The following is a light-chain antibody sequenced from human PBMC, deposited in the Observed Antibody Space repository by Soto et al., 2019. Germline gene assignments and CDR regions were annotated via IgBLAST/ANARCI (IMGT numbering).Light chain of an antibody. J-gene: IGLJ1*01. CDR1: SSDVAFYNH. Sequence: LTQPASVSGSPGQSITISCTGTSSDVAFYNHVSWYQQHPGKAPKLLIYEVNNRPSGVSHRFSGSKSGNTASLTISGLQAEDEADYFCSSFASTHTYVFGTGTKVTVL. CDR3: SSFASTHTYV. V-gene: IGLV2-14*01. CDR2: EVN.